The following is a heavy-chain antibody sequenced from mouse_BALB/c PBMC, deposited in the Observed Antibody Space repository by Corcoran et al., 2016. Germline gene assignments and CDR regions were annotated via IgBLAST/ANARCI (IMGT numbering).Heavy chain of an antibody. CDR3: ARMRNWDYFDY. J-gene: IGHJ2*01. D-gene: IGHD4-1*01. CDR1: GFNIKDTY. V-gene: IGHV14-3*02. CDR2: IDPANGNT. Sequence: EVQLQQSGAELVKPGASVKLFCTASGFNIKDTYMHWVKQRPEQGLEWIGRIDPANGNTKYDPKFQGKATITADTSSNTAYLQLSSLTSEDTAVYYCARMRNWDYFDYWGQGTTLTVSS.